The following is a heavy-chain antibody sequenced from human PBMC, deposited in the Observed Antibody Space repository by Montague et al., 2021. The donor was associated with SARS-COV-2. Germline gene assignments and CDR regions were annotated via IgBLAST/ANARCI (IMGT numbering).Heavy chain of an antibody. CDR3: ATYCQGGSAREY. D-gene: IGHD3-10*01. J-gene: IGHJ4*02. CDR2: IDYGGSP. Sequence: ETLSLTCTVSGVSVSNPYYHWSWIRQPPGKGLEWIGYIDYGGSPNYSPSLYSRVTISLDTSKNQLSLRLTSATAADTAVYYCATYCQGGSAREYWGQGILVTVSS. V-gene: IGHV4-61*01. CDR1: GVSVSNPYYH.